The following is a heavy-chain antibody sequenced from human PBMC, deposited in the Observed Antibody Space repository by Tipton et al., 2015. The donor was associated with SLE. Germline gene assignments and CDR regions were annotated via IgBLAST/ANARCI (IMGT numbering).Heavy chain of an antibody. V-gene: IGHV3-21*03. D-gene: IGHD4-17*01. J-gene: IGHJ4*02. CDR1: GFTFSSYS. CDR3: ARSPDYGDTRFDY. Sequence: SLRLSCAASGFTFSSYSMNWVRQAPGKGLEWVSSISSSSSYIYYADSVKGRFTISRDNAKNSLYLQMNSLRAEDTAVYYCARSPDYGDTRFDYWGQGTLVTVSS. CDR2: ISSSSSYI.